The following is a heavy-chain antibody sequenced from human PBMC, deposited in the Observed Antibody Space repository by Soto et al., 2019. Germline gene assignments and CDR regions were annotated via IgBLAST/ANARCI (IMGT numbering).Heavy chain of an antibody. V-gene: IGHV4-30-4*01. D-gene: IGHD3-22*01. Sequence: SETLSLTCTASGDSISSGDYYWSWIRQPPGKGLEWIGCIYYSGNTYYNPSLKRRFSISVDTSKNMAYLQMNSLKTEDTAVYYCTRLYYDSSAGYFDYWGQGTLVTVSS. CDR3: TRLYYDSSAGYFDY. J-gene: IGHJ4*02. CDR2: IYYSGNT. CDR1: GDSISSGDYY.